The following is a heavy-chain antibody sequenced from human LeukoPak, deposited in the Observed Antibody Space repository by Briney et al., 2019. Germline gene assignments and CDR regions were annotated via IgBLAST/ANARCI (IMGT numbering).Heavy chain of an antibody. CDR2: MNPNNGNT. J-gene: IGHJ5*02. CDR1: GFTFTIYD. CDR3: VRDGEGVAISVNYWFDP. Sequence: ASVTVSCKSSGFTFTIYDINWVGQAGGQGREWMGLMNPNNGNTSYAQKFKGRVTITRDTSISTAYMELRGLRSEDTAVYYCVRDGEGVAISVNYWFDPWGQRTLVTVSS. V-gene: IGHV1-8*01. D-gene: IGHD3-10*01.